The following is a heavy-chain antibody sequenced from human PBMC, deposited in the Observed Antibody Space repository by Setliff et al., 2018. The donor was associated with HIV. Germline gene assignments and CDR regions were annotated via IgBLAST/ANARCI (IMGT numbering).Heavy chain of an antibody. CDR2: INPSGGIT. CDR3: ARDLGPSMVRGSIITLINGLFDY. Sequence: ASVKVSCKASGGTFSSYAISWVRQAPGQGLEWMGIINPSGGITSYVRKFQGRVTMTRDTSTGTVYMELSSLRSEDTAVYYCARDLGPSMVRGSIITLINGLFDYWGQGTPVTVSS. J-gene: IGHJ4*01. D-gene: IGHD3-10*01. V-gene: IGHV1-46*01. CDR1: GGTFSSYA.